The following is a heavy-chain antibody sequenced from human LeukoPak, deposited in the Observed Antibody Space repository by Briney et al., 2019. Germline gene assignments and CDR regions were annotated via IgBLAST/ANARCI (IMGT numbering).Heavy chain of an antibody. V-gene: IGHV3-21*01. J-gene: IGHJ6*02. D-gene: IGHD1-26*01. CDR3: ARDGRSYGMDV. CDR1: GFTFSSYS. Sequence: GGSLRLSCAASGFTFSSYSMNWVRQAPGKGLEWVSSISSSSSYIYYADSVKGRFTISRDNAKNSLYLQMNSLRAEDTAVYYCARDGRSYGMDVWGQGTMVTVSS. CDR2: ISSSSSYI.